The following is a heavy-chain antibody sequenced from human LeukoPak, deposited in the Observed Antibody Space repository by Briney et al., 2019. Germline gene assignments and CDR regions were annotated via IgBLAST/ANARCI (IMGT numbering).Heavy chain of an antibody. D-gene: IGHD6-19*01. J-gene: IGHJ4*02. CDR2: VRRKAYGGTT. CDR1: GFTIGDYA. CDR3: SGSSGWYVPPNFDY. Sequence: GGPLRLSCTASGFTIGDYAMSWVRQAPGKGLEWVGFVRRKAYGGTTEYAASVKGRFTISRDDSKSIAYLQMNSLKTEDTAVYYCSGSSGWYVPPNFDYWGQGTLVTVSS. V-gene: IGHV3-49*04.